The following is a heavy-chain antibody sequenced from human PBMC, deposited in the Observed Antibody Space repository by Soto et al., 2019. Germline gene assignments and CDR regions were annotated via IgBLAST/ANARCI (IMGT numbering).Heavy chain of an antibody. CDR3: AKDCDIVVVTAIRYGMDV. Sequence: QVQLVESGGGVVQPGRSLRLSCAASGFTFSSYGMHWVRQAPGKGLEWVAVISYDGSNKYYADSWKGRFTISRDNSKNTLYLQMNCLRAEDTAVYYCAKDCDIVVVTAIRYGMDVWGQGTTVTVSS. CDR2: ISYDGSNK. V-gene: IGHV3-30*18. D-gene: IGHD2-21*02. J-gene: IGHJ6*02. CDR1: GFTFSSYG.